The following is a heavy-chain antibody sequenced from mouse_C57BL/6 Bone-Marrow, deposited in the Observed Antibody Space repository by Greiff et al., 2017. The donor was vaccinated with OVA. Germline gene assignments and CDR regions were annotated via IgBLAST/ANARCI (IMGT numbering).Heavy chain of an antibody. CDR2: ISDGGSYT. CDR1: GFTFSSYA. Sequence: EVKLMESGGGLVKPGGSLKLSCAASGFTFSSYAMSWVRQTPEKRLEWVATISDGGSYTYYPDNVKGRFTISRDNAKNNLYLQMSHLKSEDTAMYYCASEIDVAWFAYWGQGTLVTVSA. J-gene: IGHJ3*01. V-gene: IGHV5-4*03. CDR3: ASEIDVAWFAY.